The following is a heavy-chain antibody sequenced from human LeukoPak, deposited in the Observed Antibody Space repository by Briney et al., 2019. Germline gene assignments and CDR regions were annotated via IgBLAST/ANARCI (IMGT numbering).Heavy chain of an antibody. D-gene: IGHD1-1*01. J-gene: IGHJ4*02. CDR1: GFTFTHYW. CDR2: IKQDGSAR. CDR3: ARLSESRTIFYF. V-gene: IGHV3-7*01. Sequence: GGXXRLSCAASGFTFTHYWMSWVRQAPGKGLEWVANIKQDGSARLYVDSVEGRFTVSRDNAKNSLYLQMNTLRAEDTAVYYCARLSESRTIFYFWGQGTLVTVSS.